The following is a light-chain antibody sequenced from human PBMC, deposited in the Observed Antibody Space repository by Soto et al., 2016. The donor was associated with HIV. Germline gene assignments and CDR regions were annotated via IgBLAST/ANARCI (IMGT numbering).Light chain of an antibody. CDR1: SLRLYY. CDR2: GEN. V-gene: IGLV3-19*01. CDR3: NSRDSSGNLYV. J-gene: IGLJ1*01. Sequence: SSELTQDPAVSVALGQTVRITCQGDSLRLYYASWYQQKPGQAPLLVMFGENNRPSGIPDRFSGSNSRNTASLTITGAQAEDEADYYCNSRDSSGNLYVSGSGTKVTVL.